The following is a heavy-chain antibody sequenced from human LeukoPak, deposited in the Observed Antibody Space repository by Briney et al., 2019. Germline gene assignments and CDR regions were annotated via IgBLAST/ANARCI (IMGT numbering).Heavy chain of an antibody. V-gene: IGHV3-23*01. CDR1: GFTFSSYA. J-gene: IGHJ4*02. D-gene: IGHD6-19*01. CDR2: ISGSGGST. Sequence: SLRLSCAASGFTFSSYAMSWVRQAPGKGLEWVSAISGSGGSTYYADSVKGRFTISRDNSKNTLYLQMNSLRAEDTAVYYCAKDQTRPGIAVAGTLRYYWGQGTLVTVSS. CDR3: AKDQTRPGIAVAGTLRYY.